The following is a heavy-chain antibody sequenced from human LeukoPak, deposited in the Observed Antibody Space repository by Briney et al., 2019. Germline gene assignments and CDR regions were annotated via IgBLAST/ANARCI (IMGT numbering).Heavy chain of an antibody. CDR1: GFTFSSYS. CDR2: ISSSSSYI. D-gene: IGHD3-3*01. Sequence: GGSLSLSCAASGFTFSSYSMNWVRQAPGKGLEWASSISSSSSYIYYADSVKGRFTISRDNAKSSLYLQMNSLRAEDTAVYYCARDWPRPYDFWSGSNWFDPWGQGTLVTVSS. J-gene: IGHJ5*02. V-gene: IGHV3-21*01. CDR3: ARDWPRPYDFWSGSNWFDP.